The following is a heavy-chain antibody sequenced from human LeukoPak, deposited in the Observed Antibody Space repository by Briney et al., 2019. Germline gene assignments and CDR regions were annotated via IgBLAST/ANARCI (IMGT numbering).Heavy chain of an antibody. CDR1: GGSISSGGYY. CDR3: ARGFQCSSTSCYTDTVGAFDI. V-gene: IGHV4-31*03. Sequence: SQTLSLTCTVSGGSISSGGYYWSWLRQHPGLGLVWIGYIYYSGSTYYNPSLKSRVTISVDTSKNQFSLKLSSVTAADTAVYYCARGFQCSSTSCYTDTVGAFDIWGQGTMVTVSS. J-gene: IGHJ3*02. D-gene: IGHD2-2*02. CDR2: IYYSGST.